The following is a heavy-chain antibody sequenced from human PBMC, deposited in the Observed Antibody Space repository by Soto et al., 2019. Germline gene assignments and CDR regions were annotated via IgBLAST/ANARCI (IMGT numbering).Heavy chain of an antibody. CDR2: ISSDGSDT. J-gene: IGHJ6*02. Sequence: SGGSLRLSCAASGFTFNTYWMHWVRQAPGKGLLCVSRISSDGSDTTYADSVKGRFTISRDNAWKTLYLQMNSLRAEDTAVYYCAREGGPCSGGTCYSVYYFGMDLWGQGTTVTVYS. D-gene: IGHD2-15*01. CDR3: AREGGPCSGGTCYSVYYFGMDL. V-gene: IGHV3-74*01. CDR1: GFTFNTYW.